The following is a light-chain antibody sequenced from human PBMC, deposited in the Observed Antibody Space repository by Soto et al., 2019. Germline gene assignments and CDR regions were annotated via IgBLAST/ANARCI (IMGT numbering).Light chain of an antibody. Sequence: EIVLTQSPATLSLSPGERATLSCRASQSVSSYLAWYQQKPGQAPRLLIYGASNRATGIPARFSGSGSGTDFTLTISSLEPEDFAVYYCQQRSTGITFGQGTRLEIK. CDR2: GAS. J-gene: IGKJ5*01. CDR3: QQRSTGIT. V-gene: IGKV3-11*01. CDR1: QSVSSY.